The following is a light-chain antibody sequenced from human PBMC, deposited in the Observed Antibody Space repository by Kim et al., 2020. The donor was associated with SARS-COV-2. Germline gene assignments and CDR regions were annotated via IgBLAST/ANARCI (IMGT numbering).Light chain of an antibody. J-gene: IGLJ2*01. CDR3: SAWDSSLSAWV. V-gene: IGLV10-54*01. Sequence: QTAHLTCPGNSNNVGNQGAAWLQQHQGPPPKLLSYRNNNRPSGISERLSASRSGNTASLTITGLQPEDEADYNCSAWDSSLSAWVFGGGTQLTVL. CDR2: RNN. CDR1: SNNVGNQG.